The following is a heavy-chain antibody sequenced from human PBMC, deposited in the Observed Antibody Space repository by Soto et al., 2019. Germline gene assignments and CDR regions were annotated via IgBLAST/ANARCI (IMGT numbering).Heavy chain of an antibody. Sequence: SETLSLTCTVSGGSVNSGSYYWSWIRQPPGKGLEWIGYIYYSGSTNYNPSLKSRVTISVDTSKNQFSPKLSSVTAADTAVYYCARDPHYDIVTGDYYYGMDVWGQGTTVTVSS. CDR2: IYYSGST. V-gene: IGHV4-61*01. J-gene: IGHJ6*02. CDR1: GGSVNSGSYY. CDR3: ARDPHYDIVTGDYYYGMDV. D-gene: IGHD3-9*01.